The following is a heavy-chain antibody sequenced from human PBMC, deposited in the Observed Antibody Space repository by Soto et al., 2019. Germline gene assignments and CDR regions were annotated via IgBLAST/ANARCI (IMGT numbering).Heavy chain of an antibody. CDR1: GGSISSGGYY. Sequence: QVQLQESGPGLVKPSQTLSITCTVSGGSISSGGYYWSWIRQHPGKGLEWIGYIYYSGSTYYNPSLKSRVTISVGTSKNQSSLKLSSVTAADTAVYYCTRECRPGRGMDVWGQGTTVTVS. J-gene: IGHJ6*02. CDR3: TRECRPGRGMDV. V-gene: IGHV4-31*03. D-gene: IGHD2-2*01. CDR2: IYYSGST.